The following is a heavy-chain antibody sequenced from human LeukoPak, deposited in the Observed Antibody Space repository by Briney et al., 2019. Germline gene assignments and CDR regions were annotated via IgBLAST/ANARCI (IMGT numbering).Heavy chain of an antibody. J-gene: IGHJ4*02. CDR3: AKGGELHQFFFY. CDR1: GFTFSSYA. V-gene: IGHV3-23*01. Sequence: GGSLRLSCAASGFTFSSYAMSWVRQAPGKGLEWVSAISGSGGSTYHADSVKGRFTISRDNSKNTLYLQMNNLRVEDTAVYYCAKGGELHQFFFYWGQGTLVTVSS. CDR2: ISGSGGST. D-gene: IGHD1-26*01.